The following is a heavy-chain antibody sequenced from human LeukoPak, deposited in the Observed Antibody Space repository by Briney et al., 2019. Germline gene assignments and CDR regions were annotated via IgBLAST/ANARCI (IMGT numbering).Heavy chain of an antibody. CDR1: GFTFSSYG. CDR2: IWYDGSNK. CDR3: AKDGYYGSGPLDY. Sequence: GGSLRLSCAASGFTFSSYGMHWVRQAPGKGLEWVAVIWYDGSNKYYADSVKGRFTISRDNSKNTLYLQMDRLRAEDTAVYYCAKDGYYGSGPLDYWGQGTLVTVSS. J-gene: IGHJ4*02. V-gene: IGHV3-33*06. D-gene: IGHD3-10*01.